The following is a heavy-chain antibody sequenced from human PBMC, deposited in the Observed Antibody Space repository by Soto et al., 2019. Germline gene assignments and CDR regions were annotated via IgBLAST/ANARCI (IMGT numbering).Heavy chain of an antibody. J-gene: IGHJ6*02. V-gene: IGHV4-31*03. D-gene: IGHD4-4*01. CDR3: ARDAVTKRDFYYYGMDV. CDR2: ISYSGST. CDR1: GGSIRNSGYY. Sequence: QVQLQESGPGLVKPSQTLSLTCTVSGGSIRNSGYYWSWIRQHPGKGLEWIGYISYSGSTDYAPSLKSRVTMSVDTSKNPFSLKLSSVTAADTAVYYCARDAVTKRDFYYYGMDVWGRGTTVTVSS.